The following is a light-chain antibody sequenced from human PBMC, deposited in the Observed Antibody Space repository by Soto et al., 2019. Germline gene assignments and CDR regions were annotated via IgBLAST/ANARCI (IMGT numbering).Light chain of an antibody. Sequence: QSVLTQSPSVSAAPGQTVTISCSGSSSNIGNNYVSWYQQLPGTAPKLLMYDNNKRPSGIPDRFSGSKSGTSGTLDITGLQTGDEADYYCATWDGSLPGEVFGGGTKLTVL. J-gene: IGLJ3*02. CDR1: SSNIGNNY. V-gene: IGLV1-51*01. CDR3: ATWDGSLPGEV. CDR2: DNN.